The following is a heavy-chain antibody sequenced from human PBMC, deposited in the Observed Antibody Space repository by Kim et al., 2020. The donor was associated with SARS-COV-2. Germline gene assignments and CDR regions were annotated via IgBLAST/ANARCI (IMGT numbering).Heavy chain of an antibody. J-gene: IGHJ6*02. CDR3: ARGLDDYYYGMDV. Sequence: SVKVSCKASGGTFSSYAISWVRQAPGQGLEWMGRIIPILGIANYAQKFQGRVTITADKSTSTAYMELSSLRSEDTAVDYCARGLDDYYYGMDVWGQGTTVTVSS. V-gene: IGHV1-69*04. CDR1: GGTFSSYA. CDR2: IIPILGIA.